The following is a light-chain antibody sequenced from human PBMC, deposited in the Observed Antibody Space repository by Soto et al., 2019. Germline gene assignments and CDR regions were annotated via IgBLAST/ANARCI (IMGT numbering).Light chain of an antibody. CDR3: QQRSNWRGFT. CDR2: DAS. J-gene: IGKJ3*01. CDR1: QSVSSY. Sequence: EIVLTQSPATLSLSPGERATLSCRASQSVSSYLAWYQQKPGQAPRLLIYDASNRATGIPARFSGSWSGTDFTLTISSLEPEDFAVYYCQQRSNWRGFTFGPGTKVDIK. V-gene: IGKV3-11*01.